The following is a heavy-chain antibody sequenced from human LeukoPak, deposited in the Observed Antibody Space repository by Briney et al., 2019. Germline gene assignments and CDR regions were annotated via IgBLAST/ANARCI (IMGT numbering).Heavy chain of an antibody. J-gene: IGHJ4*02. CDR3: VRQNGLRIHADY. CDR1: VYSFTSYW. CDR2: IYPGDSDT. V-gene: IGHV5-51*01. Sequence: GESLKISCKGSVYSFTSYWFGWVREMPGKGLEWMGIIYPGDSDTRYSPSFQGQVSISADRSITTAYLQWSSLKASDTAMYYCVRQNGLRIHADYWGQGTLVTVSP. D-gene: IGHD2-8*01.